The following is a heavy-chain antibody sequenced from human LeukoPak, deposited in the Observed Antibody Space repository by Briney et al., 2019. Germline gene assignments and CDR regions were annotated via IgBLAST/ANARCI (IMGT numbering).Heavy chain of an antibody. D-gene: IGHD6-13*01. Sequence: GGSLRLSCAASGFTSSSYAMHWVRQAPGKGLEWVAVISYDGSNKYYADSVKGRFTISRDNSKNTLYLQMNSLRAEDTAVYYCARDPHSSSWYRGWRSAFDIWGQGTMVTVSS. J-gene: IGHJ3*02. CDR1: GFTSSSYA. CDR3: ARDPHSSSWYRGWRSAFDI. V-gene: IGHV3-30-3*01. CDR2: ISYDGSNK.